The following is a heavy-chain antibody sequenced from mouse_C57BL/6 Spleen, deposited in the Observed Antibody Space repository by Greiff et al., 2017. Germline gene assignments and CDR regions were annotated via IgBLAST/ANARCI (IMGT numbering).Heavy chain of an antibody. CDR2: ISYDGSN. D-gene: IGHD3-2*02. CDR1: GYSITSGYY. CDR3: AREGLDSSGYVYFDY. Sequence: EVKLEESGPGLVKPSQSLSLTCSVTGYSITSGYYWNWIRQFPGNKLEWMGYISYDGSNNYNPSLKNRISITRDTSKNQFFLKLNSVTTEDTATYYCAREGLDSSGYVYFDYWGQGTTLTVSS. J-gene: IGHJ2*01. V-gene: IGHV3-6*01.